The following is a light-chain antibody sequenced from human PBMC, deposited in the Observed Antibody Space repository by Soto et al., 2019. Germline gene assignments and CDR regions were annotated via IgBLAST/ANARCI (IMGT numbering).Light chain of an antibody. CDR3: QHYNSYSEA. CDR2: KAS. Sequence: DIQMTQSPSTLSGSVGDRVTITCRASQTISSWLAWYQQKPGKAPKLLIYKASTLKSGVPSRFKGNGSWTEFTLTISSLQPDDFATYYCQHYNSYSEAFGQGTKVDIK. J-gene: IGKJ1*01. CDR1: QTISSW. V-gene: IGKV1-5*03.